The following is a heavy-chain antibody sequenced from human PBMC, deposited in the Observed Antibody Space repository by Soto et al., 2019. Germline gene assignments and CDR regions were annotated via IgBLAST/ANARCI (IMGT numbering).Heavy chain of an antibody. CDR3: TKAFDNWNDFDY. CDR2: IKSKTDGGTT. D-gene: IGHD1-20*01. Sequence: GWSLRVSCAASGFTFSNAWMSWVRQAPGKGLEWVGRIKSKTDGGTTDYAAPVKGRFTISRDDSKNTLYLQMNSLKTEDTAVYYCTKAFDNWNDFDYWGQGTLVTASS. V-gene: IGHV3-15*01. CDR1: GFTFSNAW. J-gene: IGHJ4*02.